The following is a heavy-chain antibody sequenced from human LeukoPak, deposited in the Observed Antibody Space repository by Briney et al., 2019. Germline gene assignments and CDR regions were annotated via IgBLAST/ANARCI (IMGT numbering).Heavy chain of an antibody. J-gene: IGHJ4*02. Sequence: PSETLSLTCDVSGFSITSGDYWGWIRQSPGRGLEWIGSISHSGDTYYIPSLRSRVTMSLDTSRNQFSLDLRSVSAADTAVYFCARVGPLAVGTGKRVYSFDYWGQGTLVSLSS. CDR2: ISHSGDT. CDR3: ARVGPLAVGTGKRVYSFDY. CDR1: GFSITSGDY. D-gene: IGHD1-1*01. V-gene: IGHV4-38-2*01.